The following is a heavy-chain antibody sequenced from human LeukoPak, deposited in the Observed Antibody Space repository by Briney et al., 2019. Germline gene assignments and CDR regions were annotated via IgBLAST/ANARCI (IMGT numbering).Heavy chain of an antibody. V-gene: IGHV4-34*01. CDR1: GGSFSGYY. CDR2: INHSGST. CDR3: ARVRAHSSGLYGYFQH. Sequence: SETLSLTCAVYGGSFSGYYWSWIRQPPGKGLEWIGEINHSGSTNYNPSLKSRVTISVDTSKNQFSLKLSSVTAADTAVYYRARVRAHSSGLYGYFQHWGQGTLVTVSS. J-gene: IGHJ1*01. D-gene: IGHD6-19*01.